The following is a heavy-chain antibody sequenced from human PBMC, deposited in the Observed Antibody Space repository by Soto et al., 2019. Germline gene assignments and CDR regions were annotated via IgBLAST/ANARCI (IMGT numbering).Heavy chain of an antibody. CDR2: ISAHNGRT. J-gene: IGHJ5*02. D-gene: IGHD2-15*01. V-gene: IGHV1-18*04. CDR1: GYTFTDYG. CDR3: ARDRAGGYCSGRSCPTWSDP. Sequence: QVQLVQSGGEVKKPGASVKVSCKASGYTFTDYGINWVRQAPGQGLEWMGWISAHNGRTDNAQKFQGRVTMTTDTSTNTAHMELRSLGSDDTAVYYCARDRAGGYCSGRSCPTWSDPWGQGTLVTVSS.